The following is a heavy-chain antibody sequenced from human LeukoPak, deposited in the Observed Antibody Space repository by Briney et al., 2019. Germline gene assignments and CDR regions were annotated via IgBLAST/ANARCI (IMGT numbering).Heavy chain of an antibody. D-gene: IGHD6-13*01. J-gene: IGHJ4*02. CDR1: GFTFSSYW. V-gene: IGHV3-7*01. CDR3: ARGYSSSWYLD. Sequence: GGSLRLSCAASGFTFSSYWMSWVRQAPGKGLEWVANIKKDGSEKYYVDSVKGRFTISRDNAKKSLSLQMNSLRADDTAVYYCARGYSSSWYLDWGQGTLVTVSS. CDR2: IKKDGSEK.